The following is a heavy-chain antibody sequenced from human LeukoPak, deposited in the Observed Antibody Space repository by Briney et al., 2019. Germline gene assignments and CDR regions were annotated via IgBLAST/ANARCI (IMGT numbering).Heavy chain of an antibody. D-gene: IGHD5-12*01. V-gene: IGHV3-49*04. CDR2: IRSKVYGGTI. J-gene: IGHJ4*02. Sequence: GGSLRLSCTASGFNFGDYAMSWVRQAPGKGLGWVGFIRSKVYGGTIQYAASVKGRFTISRDDSKNIAYLQLNSLKTEDTAVYYCARDHNSDYDLFDYWGQGTLVTVSS. CDR1: GFNFGDYA. CDR3: ARDHNSDYDLFDY.